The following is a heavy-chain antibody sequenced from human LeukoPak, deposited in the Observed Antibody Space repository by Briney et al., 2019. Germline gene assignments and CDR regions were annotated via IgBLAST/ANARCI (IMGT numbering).Heavy chain of an antibody. Sequence: GGSLRPSCAASGFTFSSYAMHWVRQAPGKGLEWVAVISYDGSNKYYADSVKGRFTISRDNSKNTLYLQMNSLRAEDTAVYYCARDSGSGSYYGDYFDYWGQGTLVTVSS. CDR3: ARDSGSGSYYGDYFDY. J-gene: IGHJ4*02. V-gene: IGHV3-30-3*01. CDR2: ISYDGSNK. CDR1: GFTFSSYA. D-gene: IGHD1-26*01.